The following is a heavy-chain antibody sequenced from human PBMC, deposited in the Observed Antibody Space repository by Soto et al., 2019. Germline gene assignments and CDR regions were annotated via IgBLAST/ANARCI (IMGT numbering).Heavy chain of an antibody. CDR2: IYWNDDK. CDR1: GFSLSTSGVG. V-gene: IGHV2-5*01. D-gene: IGHD6-13*01. J-gene: IGHJ4*02. CDR3: AHGSSSYFDY. Sequence: QITLKESGPTLVKPTQTLTLPCTFSGFSLSTSGVGVGWIRQPPGKALEWLALIYWNDDKRYSPSLKSRLTIPKDTSKNQAVLTMTNMDAVDTATYYCAHGSSSYFDYWGQGTLVTVSS.